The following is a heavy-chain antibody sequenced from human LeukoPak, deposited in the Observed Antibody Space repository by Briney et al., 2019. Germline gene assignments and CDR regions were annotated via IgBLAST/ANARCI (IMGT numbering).Heavy chain of an antibody. CDR2: FDPEDGET. CDR3: ARVGGYDFWSGSIPPDAFDI. Sequence: ASVKVSCKVSGYTLTELSMHWVRQAPGKGLEWMGGFDPEDGETIYAQKFQGRVTMTEDTSTDTAYMELSSLRSEDTAVYYCARVGGYDFWSGSIPPDAFDIWGQGTMVTASS. J-gene: IGHJ3*02. CDR1: GYTLTELS. V-gene: IGHV1-24*01. D-gene: IGHD3-3*01.